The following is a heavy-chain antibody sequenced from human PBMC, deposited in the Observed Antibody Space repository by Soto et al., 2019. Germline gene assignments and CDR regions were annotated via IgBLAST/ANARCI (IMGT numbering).Heavy chain of an antibody. D-gene: IGHD3-3*01. V-gene: IGHV3-74*01. CDR3: ARDEPNYDFWRRGLDV. CDR1: GFTFGSYW. J-gene: IGHJ6*02. Sequence: EVQLVESGGGLVQPGGSLRLSCAASGFTFGSYWMHWVRQAPGKGLEWVSRINSDSSSTNYADSVKGRFTITRDNAKNTLYLQMNSLRAEDTAVYYCARDEPNYDFWRRGLDVWGQGTTVSVSS. CDR2: INSDSSST.